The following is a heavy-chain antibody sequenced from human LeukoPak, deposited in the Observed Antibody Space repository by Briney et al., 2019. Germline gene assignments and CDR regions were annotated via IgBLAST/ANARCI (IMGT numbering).Heavy chain of an antibody. Sequence: SETLSLTCTVSGGSISVSSDYWGWIRQPPGKGLEWIGDIYYSGTTNYNPSLKSRVTMSVDTSKNQFSLKLNSATAADTAVYYCARRLSTRSYYLDDWGQGTLVTVSS. CDR2: IYYSGTT. CDR3: ARRLSTRSYYLDD. J-gene: IGHJ4*02. V-gene: IGHV4-39*01. CDR1: GGSISVSSDY. D-gene: IGHD2/OR15-2a*01.